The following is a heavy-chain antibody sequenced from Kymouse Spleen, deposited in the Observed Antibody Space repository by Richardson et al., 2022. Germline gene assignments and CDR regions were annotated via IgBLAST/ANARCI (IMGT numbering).Heavy chain of an antibody. CDR1: GFTFSSYW. D-gene: IGHD3-3*01. V-gene: IGHV3-7*01. Sequence: EVQLVESGGGLVQPGGSLRLSCAASGFTFSSYWMSWVRQAPGKGLEWVANIKQDGSEKYYVDSVKGRFTISRDNAKNSLYLQMNSLRAEDTAVYYCAREGITIFGVVIIRFDYWGQGTLVTVSS. J-gene: IGHJ4*02. CDR2: IKQDGSEK. CDR3: AREGITIFGVVIIRFDY.